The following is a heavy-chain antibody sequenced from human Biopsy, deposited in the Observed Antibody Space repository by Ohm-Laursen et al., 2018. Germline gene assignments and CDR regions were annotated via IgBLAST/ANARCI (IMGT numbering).Heavy chain of an antibody. J-gene: IGHJ3*02. CDR1: GYCLSRYA. D-gene: IGHD3-10*01. Sequence: AAVKVSCKASGYCLSRYAIRWVRQAPGQGLEWMGGISGYNGNPNYAQKFQGRVAMTTDTSTSTAYMELRSLRSDDPAVYYCAGGSYYGSGSYDNRADAFDTWGQGTRVTVSS. CDR3: AGGSYYGSGSYDNRADAFDT. CDR2: ISGYNGNP. V-gene: IGHV1-18*04.